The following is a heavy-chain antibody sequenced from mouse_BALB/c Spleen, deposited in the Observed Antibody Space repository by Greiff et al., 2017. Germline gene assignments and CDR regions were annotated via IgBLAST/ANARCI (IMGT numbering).Heavy chain of an antibody. Sequence: EVKLVESGGGLVQPGGSLRLSCATSGFTFTDYYMSWVRQPPGKALEWLGFIRNKANGYTTEYSASVKGRFTISRDNSQSILYLQMNTLRAEDSATYYCARDSYGNGGFDYWGQGTTLTVSS. D-gene: IGHD2-1*01. CDR1: GFTFTDYY. V-gene: IGHV7-3*02. CDR3: ARDSYGNGGFDY. CDR2: IRNKANGYTT. J-gene: IGHJ2*01.